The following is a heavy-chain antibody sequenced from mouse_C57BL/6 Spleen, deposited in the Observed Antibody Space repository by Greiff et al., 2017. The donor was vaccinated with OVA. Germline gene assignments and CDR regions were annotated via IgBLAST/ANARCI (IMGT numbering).Heavy chain of an antibody. CDR1: GYTFTSYW. V-gene: IGHV1-50*01. J-gene: IGHJ3*01. Sequence: QVQLQQPGAELVKPGASVRLSCKASGYTFTSYWMQWVKQRPGQGLEWIGEIDPSDSYTNYNQKFKGKATLTVDTSSSTAYMQLSSLTSEDSAVYYCARGTTGETYWGQGTLVTVSA. CDR3: ARGTTGETY. CDR2: IDPSDSYT. D-gene: IGHD1-1*01.